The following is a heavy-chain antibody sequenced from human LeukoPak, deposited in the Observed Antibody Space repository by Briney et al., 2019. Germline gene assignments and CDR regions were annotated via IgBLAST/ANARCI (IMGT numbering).Heavy chain of an antibody. CDR3: ARSGSGFSARRYYMDV. CDR2: IYTSGSA. Sequence: SETLSLTCTVSGGSTSSYYWSWIRQPAGKGLEWIGRIYTSGSANYNPSLKSRVTMSIDTSKNQFSLDLSSVTAADTAVYYCARSGSGFSARRYYMDVWGQGTTVTVSS. V-gene: IGHV4-4*07. CDR1: GGSTSSYY. D-gene: IGHD3-22*01. J-gene: IGHJ6*03.